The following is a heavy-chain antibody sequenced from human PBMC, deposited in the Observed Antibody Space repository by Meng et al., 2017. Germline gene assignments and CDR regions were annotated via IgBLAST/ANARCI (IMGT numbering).Heavy chain of an antibody. CDR1: GGSISSGSYY. Sequence: SETLSLTCTVSGGSISSGSYYWSWIRQPAGKGLEWIGRIYTSGSTNYNPSRKSRVTISVDTSKNQFSLKLSSVTAADTAGYYCARDSLYYGDYRWGQGTLVTVSS. V-gene: IGHV4-61*02. D-gene: IGHD4-17*01. J-gene: IGHJ5*02. CDR2: IYTSGST. CDR3: ARDSLYYGDYR.